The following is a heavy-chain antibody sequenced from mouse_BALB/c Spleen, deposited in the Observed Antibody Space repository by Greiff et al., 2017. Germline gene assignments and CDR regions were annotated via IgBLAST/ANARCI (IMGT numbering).Heavy chain of an antibody. V-gene: IGHV7-1*02. J-gene: IGHJ4*01. CDR2: SRNKANDYTT. CDR3: AIDSYYYGSSSGAMDY. Sequence: EVQGVESGGGLVQPGGSLRLSCATSGFTFSDFYMEWVRQPPGKRLEWIAASRNKANDYTTAYSASVKGRFIASRDTSQSILYLQMNALRAEDTAIYYCAIDSYYYGSSSGAMDYWGQGTSVTVSS. D-gene: IGHD1-1*01. CDR1: GFTFSDFY.